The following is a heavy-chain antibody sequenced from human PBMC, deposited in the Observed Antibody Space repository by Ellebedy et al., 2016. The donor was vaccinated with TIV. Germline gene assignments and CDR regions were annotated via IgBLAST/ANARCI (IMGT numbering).Heavy chain of an antibody. D-gene: IGHD4-17*01. CDR3: ARMTYGDFGGDLDQ. V-gene: IGHV2-70*01. CDR2: IRWDDTK. CDR1: GFSLTTSGMC. Sequence: SGPTLVXPTPPLTLTCTFSGFSLTTSGMCVTWIRQPPGKALEWLALIRWDDTKYYTTFLRTSLTISKDTSKDQVVLTMTNMDPVDTATYYCARMTYGDFGGDLDQWGQGTLVTVSS. J-gene: IGHJ4*02.